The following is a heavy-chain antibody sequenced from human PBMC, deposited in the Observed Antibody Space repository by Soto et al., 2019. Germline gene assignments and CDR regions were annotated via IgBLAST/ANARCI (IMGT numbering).Heavy chain of an antibody. Sequence: GGSLRLSCAASGFTFSDYYMSWIRQAPGKGLEWVSYISSSGSTIYYADSVKGRFTISRDNAKNSLYLQMNSRRAEDTAVYYCASVYDYIWGRPTRNWGQGTLVTVSS. J-gene: IGHJ4*02. CDR1: GFTFSDYY. CDR2: ISSSGSTI. V-gene: IGHV3-11*01. CDR3: ASVYDYIWGRPTRN. D-gene: IGHD3-16*01.